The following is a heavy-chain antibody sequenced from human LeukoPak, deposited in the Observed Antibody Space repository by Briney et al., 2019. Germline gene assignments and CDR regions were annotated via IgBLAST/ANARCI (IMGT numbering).Heavy chain of an antibody. CDR2: IIPFFNTP. Sequence: SVKVSCKASGGTFRNHAISWLRQAPGQGLEWMGGIIPFFNTPYYAQKFQGRVAISADESTNTAYVELSSLRSEDTAVYFCARPLTYYYETTDYPRPHFFDYWGQGTLVTVSS. J-gene: IGHJ4*02. V-gene: IGHV1-69*13. CDR3: ARPLTYYYETTDYPRPHFFDY. CDR1: GGTFRNHA. D-gene: IGHD3-3*01.